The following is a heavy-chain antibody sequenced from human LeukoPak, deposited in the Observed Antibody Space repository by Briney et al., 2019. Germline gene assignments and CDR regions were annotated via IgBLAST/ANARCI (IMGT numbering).Heavy chain of an antibody. Sequence: ASVKVSCKASGYTFTSYDINWVRQATGQGLEWMGWMNPNSGNTGYAQKFQGRVTMTRNTSISTAYMELSSLRSEDTAVYYCAKEGGPPVTTSMGSYYYYYYMDVWGKGTTVTISS. CDR2: MNPNSGNT. CDR3: AKEGGPPVTTSMGSYYYYYYMDV. D-gene: IGHD4-17*01. V-gene: IGHV1-8*01. J-gene: IGHJ6*03. CDR1: GYTFTSYD.